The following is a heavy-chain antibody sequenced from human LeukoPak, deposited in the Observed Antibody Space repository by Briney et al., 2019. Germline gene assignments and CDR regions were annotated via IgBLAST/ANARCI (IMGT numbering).Heavy chain of an antibody. CDR3: ARDLMGATHYFQH. CDR2: IKQDGGEK. CDR1: GFTFSSYW. Sequence: PGGSLRLSCAASGFTFSSYWMSWVRQAPGKGLEWVANIKQDGGEKYYVDSVKGRFTISRDNAKNSLYLQMNSVRAEDTAVYYCARDLMGATHYFQHWGQGTLVTVSS. J-gene: IGHJ1*01. D-gene: IGHD1-26*01. V-gene: IGHV3-7*01.